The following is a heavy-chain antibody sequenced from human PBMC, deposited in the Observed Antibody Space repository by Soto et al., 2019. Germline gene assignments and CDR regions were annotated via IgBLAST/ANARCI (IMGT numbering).Heavy chain of an antibody. CDR3: AKATVAVIYGGHYYYGSDV. V-gene: IGHV1-69*12. J-gene: IGHJ6*02. CDR1: GGTFSSYA. D-gene: IGHD2-15*01. CDR2: ITPMFGKP. Sequence: QLVQSGAEVKKPGSSVKVSCKASGGTFSSYAFSWVRQAPGQGLEWMGGITPMFGKPNYAQKIQGRVTITADESTRTVYMELSSLRSEDTALYYCAKATVAVIYGGHYYYGSDVWGQGTTVTVSS.